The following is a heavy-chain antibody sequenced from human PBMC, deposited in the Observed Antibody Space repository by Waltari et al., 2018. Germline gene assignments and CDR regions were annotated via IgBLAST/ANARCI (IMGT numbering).Heavy chain of an antibody. CDR3: ASHPEDFYYYMDV. J-gene: IGHJ6*03. CDR1: GFRFNAYT. V-gene: IGHV3-21*06. Sequence: EVQLVESGGGLVKRGGSLRLSCAASGFRFNAYTMNWVRQTPGKGLEWVSSIGSSSTYTYYADSVKGRFTISRDSAANSLYLEMNALRPDDTGVYYCASHPEDFYYYMDVWGKGTTVTVSS. CDR2: IGSSSTYT.